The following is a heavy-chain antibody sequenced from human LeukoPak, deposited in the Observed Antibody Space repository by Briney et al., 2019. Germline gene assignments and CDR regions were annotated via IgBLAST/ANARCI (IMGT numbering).Heavy chain of an antibody. V-gene: IGHV3-30*18. CDR3: AKPYYDFWSGMGGFDY. D-gene: IGHD3-3*01. J-gene: IGHJ4*02. CDR2: ISYDGSNK. CDR1: GFTFSSYG. Sequence: GGSLRLSCAASGFTFSSYGMHWVRQAPGKGLEWVAVISYDGSNKYYADSVKGRFTISRDNSKNTLYLQMNSLRAEDTAVYYCAKPYYDFWSGMGGFDYWGQGTLVTVSS.